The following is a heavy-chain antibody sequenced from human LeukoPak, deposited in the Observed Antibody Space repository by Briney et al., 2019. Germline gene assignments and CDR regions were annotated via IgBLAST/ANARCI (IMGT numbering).Heavy chain of an antibody. J-gene: IGHJ4*02. D-gene: IGHD6-25*01. V-gene: IGHV4-4*07. CDR3: ARGGQQRPLDY. CDR1: GGSISGYY. CDR2: ISTSGST. Sequence: PSETLSLTCTVSGGSISGYYWSWIRQPAGQGLEWIGRISTSGSTHCSPSLKSRVTMSVDTSRNQFSLNLSSVAAADTAVYYCARGGQQRPLDYWGQGTLVTVSS.